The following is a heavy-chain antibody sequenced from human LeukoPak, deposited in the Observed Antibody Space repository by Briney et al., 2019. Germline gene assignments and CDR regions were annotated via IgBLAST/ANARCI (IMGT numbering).Heavy chain of an antibody. D-gene: IGHD6-13*01. CDR3: ASANSSSWPHEYDY. CDR2: IYSGGST. Sequence: GGSLRLSCAASGFSVSSKYMSWVRQAPGKGLEWVSVIYSGGSTYYADSVKGRFTISRDNSKNTLYLQMNSLRAEDTAVYYCASANSSSWPHEYDYWGQGTLVTVSS. CDR1: GFSVSSKY. J-gene: IGHJ4*02. V-gene: IGHV3-53*01.